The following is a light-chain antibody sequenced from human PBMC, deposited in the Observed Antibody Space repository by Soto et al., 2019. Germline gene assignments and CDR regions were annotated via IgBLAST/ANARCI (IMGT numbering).Light chain of an antibody. CDR2: GAS. V-gene: IGKV3-15*01. CDR3: QQHSDWPRT. CDR1: QSVSTN. J-gene: IGKJ1*01. Sequence: IVMTQSPGTLSVSPGKRATLSCRASQSVSTNLAWYQQKPGQAPRLLIYGASTRATGVPARFSGSGSGTEFTLTITSLQSEDFAVYFCQQHSDWPRTFGQGTKVDIK.